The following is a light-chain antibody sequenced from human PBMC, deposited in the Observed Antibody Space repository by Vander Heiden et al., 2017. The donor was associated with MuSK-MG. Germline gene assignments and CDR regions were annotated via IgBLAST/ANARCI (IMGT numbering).Light chain of an antibody. CDR2: DAS. J-gene: IGKJ1*01. Sequence: DIQLTQSPSTLSAFVGDRVTITCRTSQSISYWLAWYQQKPGKAPKLLIHDASTLESGVPSRFSGSGSGTQFTLTISSLQPDDFATYYCQQYYTYWTFGQGTKVEIK. V-gene: IGKV1-5*01. CDR1: QSISYW. CDR3: QQYYTYWT.